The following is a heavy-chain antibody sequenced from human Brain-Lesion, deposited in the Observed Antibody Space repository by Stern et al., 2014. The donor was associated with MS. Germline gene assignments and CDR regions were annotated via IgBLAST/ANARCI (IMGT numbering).Heavy chain of an antibody. V-gene: IGHV2-26*01. CDR1: GFSLSNAAMG. J-gene: IGHJ4*02. Sequence: SGPVLVKPTETLTLTCSVSGFSLSNAAMGLRWIRQPPGKALECLAHIFSTGETAYSTSRKSRLTISKDTSRSQVVLTMTNMDPVDTATYYCARMREYCSGGICVAGYYDSWGQGTLVTVSS. CDR2: IFSTGET. CDR3: ARMREYCSGGICVAGYYDS. D-gene: IGHD2-15*01.